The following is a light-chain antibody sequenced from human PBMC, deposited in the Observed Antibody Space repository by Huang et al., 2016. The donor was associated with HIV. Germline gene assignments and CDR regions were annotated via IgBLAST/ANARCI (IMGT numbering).Light chain of an antibody. J-gene: IGKJ5*01. Sequence: DIVMTQSPLSLPVTPGESASISCRSSQGLLHSYGYNYLDWYVQKPGQSPQLLIYLGSNRASGVPDRFSGSGSGTDFTLKISRVEAEDVGVYFCMQALQTPITFGQGTRLEIK. CDR1: QGLLHSYGYNY. CDR2: LGS. V-gene: IGKV2-28*01. CDR3: MQALQTPIT.